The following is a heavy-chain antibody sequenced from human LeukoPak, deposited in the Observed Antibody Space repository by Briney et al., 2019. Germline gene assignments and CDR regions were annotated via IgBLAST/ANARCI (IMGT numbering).Heavy chain of an antibody. CDR3: ARGPGDHSNYWGYYYYYYMDV. D-gene: IGHD4-11*01. CDR2: MNPNSGNT. CDR1: GYTVTSYD. Sequence: ASVKVSCKASGYTVTSYDINWVRQATGQGLEWMGWMNPNSGNTGYAQKFQGRVTITRNTSISTAYMELSGLRSEDTAVYYCARGPGDHSNYWGYYYYYYMDVWGKGTTVTVSS. J-gene: IGHJ6*03. V-gene: IGHV1-8*03.